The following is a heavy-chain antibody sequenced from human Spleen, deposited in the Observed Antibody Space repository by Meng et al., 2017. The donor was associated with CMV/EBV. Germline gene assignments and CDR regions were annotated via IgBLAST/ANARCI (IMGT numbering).Heavy chain of an antibody. CDR3: ARVASGWGHGTNYFDP. CDR1: GGSFSGYH. CDR2: INYSGRA. J-gene: IGHJ5*02. Sequence: GSLRLSCAVYGGSFSGYHWTWIRQSPGKGLQWIGEINYSGRATYNPSLKSRVTISVDMSKNQFSLKLTSVTAADTAVYYCARVASGWGHGTNYFDPWGQGTLVTVSS. D-gene: IGHD6-13*01. V-gene: IGHV4-34*01.